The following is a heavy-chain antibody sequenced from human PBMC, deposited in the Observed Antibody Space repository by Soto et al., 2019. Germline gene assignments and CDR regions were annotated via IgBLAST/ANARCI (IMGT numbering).Heavy chain of an antibody. J-gene: IGHJ4*02. CDR2: IYYSGST. D-gene: IGHD1-26*01. Sequence: QVQLQESGPGLVKPSETLSLTCTVSGGSISSYYWRWIRQPPGKGLEWIAYIYYSGSTNYNPSLKSRVTISVDTSNNQFSLRLSSVTAADTAMYYCARLGSGSFRDWGQGMLVTVSS. V-gene: IGHV4-59*08. CDR1: GGSISSYY. CDR3: ARLGSGSFRD.